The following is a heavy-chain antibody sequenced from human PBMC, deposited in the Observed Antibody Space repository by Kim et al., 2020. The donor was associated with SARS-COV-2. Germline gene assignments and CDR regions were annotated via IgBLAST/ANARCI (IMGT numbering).Heavy chain of an antibody. V-gene: IGHV3-30*03. D-gene: IGHD6-13*01. CDR2: ISYDGSNK. J-gene: IGHJ4*02. CDR1: GFTFSSYG. Sequence: GGSLRLSCAASGFTFSSYGMHWVRQAPGKGLEWVAVISYDGSNKYYADSVKGRFTISRDNSKNTLYLQMNSLRAEDTAVYYCAADRSSWHYFDYWGQGTLVTVSS. CDR3: AADRSSWHYFDY.